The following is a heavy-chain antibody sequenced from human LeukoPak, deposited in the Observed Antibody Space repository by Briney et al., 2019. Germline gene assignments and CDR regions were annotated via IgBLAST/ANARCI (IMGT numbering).Heavy chain of an antibody. CDR2: INPSGGST. V-gene: IGHV1-46*01. D-gene: IGHD3-10*01. CDR3: ARHSKYYYGSGKGMDV. CDR1: GYTFTSYY. J-gene: IGHJ6*04. Sequence: GASVKVSCKASGYTFTSYYMHWVRQAPGQGLEWMGIINPSGGSTSYAQKFQGRVTMTRDMSTSTVYMELSSLRSEDTAVYYCARHSKYYYGSGKGMDVWGKGTTVTISS.